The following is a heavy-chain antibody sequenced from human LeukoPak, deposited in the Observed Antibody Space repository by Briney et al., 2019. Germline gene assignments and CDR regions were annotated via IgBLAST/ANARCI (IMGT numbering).Heavy chain of an antibody. CDR2: INPNNGGT. CDR3: AREHPAGNYLRDPYPFDY. J-gene: IGHJ4*02. D-gene: IGHD3-10*01. V-gene: IGHV1-2*02. Sequence: GASVKVSCKASGYTFTDYYLHWVRQAPGQGLEWMGWINPNNGGTHFGQMFQGRVTVTRDTSISTAYMDQSGLRSDDTAVYYCAREHPAGNYLRDPYPFDYWGQGTLVTVSS. CDR1: GYTFTDYY.